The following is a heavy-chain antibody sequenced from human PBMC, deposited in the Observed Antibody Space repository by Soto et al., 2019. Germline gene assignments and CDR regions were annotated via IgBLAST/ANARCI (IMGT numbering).Heavy chain of an antibody. D-gene: IGHD6-13*01. CDR3: ARQVVTAAAGDYYYYGMDV. V-gene: IGHV4-59*08. J-gene: IGHJ6*02. CDR1: GGSISSYY. CDR2: IYYSGST. Sequence: SETLSLTCTVSGGSISSYYWSWIRQPPGKGLEWIGYIYYSGSTNYNPSLKSRVTISVDTSKNQFSLKLSSVTAADTAVYYCARQVVTAAAGDYYYYGMDVWGQGTTVTVSS.